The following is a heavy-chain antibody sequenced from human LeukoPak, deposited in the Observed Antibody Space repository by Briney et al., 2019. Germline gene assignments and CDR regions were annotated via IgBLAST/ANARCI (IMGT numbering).Heavy chain of an antibody. CDR1: GGSISSSSYY. CDR2: IYYSGST. D-gene: IGHD5-18*01. CDR3: ARQGVNTAMATFDY. J-gene: IGHJ4*02. V-gene: IGHV4-39*01. Sequence: SETLSLTCTVSGGSISSSSYYWGWIRQPPGKGLEWIGSIYYSGSTYYNPSLKSRVTISVDTSKNQFSLKLSSVTAADTAVYYCARQGVNTAMATFDYWGQGTLVTVSS.